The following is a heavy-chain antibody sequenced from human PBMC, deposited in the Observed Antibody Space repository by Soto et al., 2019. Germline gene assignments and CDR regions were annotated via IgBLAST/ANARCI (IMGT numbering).Heavy chain of an antibody. V-gene: IGHV4-39*01. D-gene: IGHD3-16*01. CDR3: ARQLWGLECN. Sequence: QLQLQESGPGLVKPSETLSLTCTVSGGSISSSSYYWVWIRQPPGQGLEWIGSIYYSGSTYYNPSLKSQVPTSGDPANNQFSLTRSSVTAADTAVYYCARQLWGLECNWGQGSLVTVSS. CDR1: GGSISSSSYY. J-gene: IGHJ4*02. CDR2: IYYSGST.